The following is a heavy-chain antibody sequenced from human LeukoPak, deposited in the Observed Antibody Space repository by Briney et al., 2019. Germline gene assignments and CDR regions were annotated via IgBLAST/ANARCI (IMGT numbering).Heavy chain of an antibody. Sequence: GGSLRLSCAASGFTFSRYSMNWVRQAPGKGLEWVGRIKSKTDGGTTDYAAPVKGRFTISRDDSKNTLYLQMNSLKAEDTAVYYCTTGPLWFGEFRWGQGTLVTVSS. J-gene: IGHJ4*02. CDR2: IKSKTDGGTT. CDR1: GFTFSRYS. V-gene: IGHV3-15*01. D-gene: IGHD3-10*01. CDR3: TTGPLWFGEFR.